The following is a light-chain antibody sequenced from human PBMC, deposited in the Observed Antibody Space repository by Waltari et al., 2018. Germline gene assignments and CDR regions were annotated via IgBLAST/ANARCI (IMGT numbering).Light chain of an antibody. CDR3: SLYMGSGIWV. J-gene: IGLJ3*02. CDR1: PGPVPTTSY. CDR2: KGS. V-gene: IGLV8-61*01. Sequence: QTVVTQEPSWSVSPGGTVTLTTASTPGPVPTTSYAIWSQPTPGQPPRTLVYKGSSRSSGVPDRFSGSILGNKAALTITGAQADDESNYYCSLYMGSGIWVFGGGTKLTVL.